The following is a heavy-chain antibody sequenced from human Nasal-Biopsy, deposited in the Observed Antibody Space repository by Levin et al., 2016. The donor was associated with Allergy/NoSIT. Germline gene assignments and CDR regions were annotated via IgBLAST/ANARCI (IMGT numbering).Heavy chain of an antibody. CDR3: VKNVVGIVSWYDS. CDR2: IGTAGDT. Sequence: GESLKISCAASGFTFNNYDMHWVRQGPGKGLEWVSTIGTAGDTSYPDSVKGRFTISRDNSRNTLYLQMNSLRVGDTAIYYCVKNVVGIVSWYDSWGQGTLVTVSS. V-gene: IGHV3-13*04. CDR1: GFTFNNYD. J-gene: IGHJ4*02. D-gene: IGHD1-26*01.